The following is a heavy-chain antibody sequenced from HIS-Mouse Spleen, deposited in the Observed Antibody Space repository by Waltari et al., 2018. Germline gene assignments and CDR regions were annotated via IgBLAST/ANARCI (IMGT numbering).Heavy chain of an antibody. V-gene: IGHV4-39*07. D-gene: IGHD6-13*01. J-gene: IGHJ2*01. CDR3: AREIPYSSSWYDWYFDL. CDR1: GGSISSSSYY. CDR2: IYYSGSN. Sequence: QLQLQESGPGLVKPSETLSLTCTVPGGSISSSSYYWGWLRQPPGKGLEWIGSIYYSGSNYYNPSLKSRVTISVDTSKNQFSLKLSSVTAADTAVYYCAREIPYSSSWYDWYFDLWGRGTLVTVSS.